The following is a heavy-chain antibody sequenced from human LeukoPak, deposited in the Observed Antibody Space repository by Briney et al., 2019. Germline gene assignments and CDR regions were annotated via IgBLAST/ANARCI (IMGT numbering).Heavy chain of an antibody. J-gene: IGHJ4*02. CDR2: IDPSDSDI. V-gene: IGHV5-51*01. D-gene: IGHD2-2*01. Sequence: GESLKISCKGSGYSFTSYWIGWVRQMSGKGLEWIGIIDPSDSDITYSPSFQGRATISADKSIGTAYLQWSSLEASDTAMYYCARLSVLVPCSTTICPPGSIIYWGQGTLVTVSS. CDR3: ARLSVLVPCSTTICPPGSIIY. CDR1: GYSFTSYW.